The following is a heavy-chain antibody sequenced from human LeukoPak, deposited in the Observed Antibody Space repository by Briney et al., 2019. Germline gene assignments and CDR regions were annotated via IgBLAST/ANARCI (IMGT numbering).Heavy chain of an antibody. CDR2: ILFDGSNK. CDR1: GFTFSRYG. V-gene: IGHV3-33*06. Sequence: PGESLRLSCAAPGFTFSRYGMHWVRQAPGKGLGWVAVILFDGSNKYYADSVKGRFTISRDNSKNTLYLQMNSLRAEDTAVYYCAKVGDGDYYLDYWGQGTLDTVSS. CDR3: AKVGDGDYYLDY. D-gene: IGHD4-17*01. J-gene: IGHJ4*02.